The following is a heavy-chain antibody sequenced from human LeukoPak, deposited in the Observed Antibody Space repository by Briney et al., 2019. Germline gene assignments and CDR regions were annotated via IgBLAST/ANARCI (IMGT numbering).Heavy chain of an antibody. V-gene: IGHV3-23*01. CDR1: GINLSRHA. D-gene: IGHD5-12*01. J-gene: IGHJ6*02. CDR3: AREGAGYRGYDYDYFYAMDV. Sequence: GSLKPSCAASGINLSRHALNLVRRAPGKGLEWVSAINGSGGSTYYADSVKGRFTISRDNSKNTLYLQMSSLRAEDTALYYCAREGAGYRGYDYDYFYAMDVWGQGTTVTVSS. CDR2: INGSGGST.